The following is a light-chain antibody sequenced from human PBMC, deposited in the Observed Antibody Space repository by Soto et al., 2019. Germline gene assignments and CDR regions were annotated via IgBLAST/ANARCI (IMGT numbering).Light chain of an antibody. CDR2: RNN. CDR3: AAWDDSLSGVV. Sequence: QSVLTQPPSASVTPGQRVTISCSGSSSNIGSNYVYWYQQLPGTAPKLLIYRNNQRPSGVPDRFSGSKSGYSASLAISGLRSEDEADYYCAAWDDSLSGVVFGGGTKVTVL. J-gene: IGLJ2*01. V-gene: IGLV1-47*01. CDR1: SSNIGSNY.